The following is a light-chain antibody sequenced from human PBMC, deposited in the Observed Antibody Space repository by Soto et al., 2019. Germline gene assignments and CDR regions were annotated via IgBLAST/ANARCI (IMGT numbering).Light chain of an antibody. CDR2: EVR. V-gene: IGLV2-8*01. J-gene: IGLJ2*01. Sequence: QSALTQPPSASGSPGQSVTISCTGSSNDLGGYNYVSWYQHHPGKAPKLIIYEVRERPSGVPDRFSGSKSGNTASLTVSALQAEDEADYYCSSYGGSDNLIFGGGTKVTVL. CDR3: SSYGGSDNLI. CDR1: SNDLGGYNY.